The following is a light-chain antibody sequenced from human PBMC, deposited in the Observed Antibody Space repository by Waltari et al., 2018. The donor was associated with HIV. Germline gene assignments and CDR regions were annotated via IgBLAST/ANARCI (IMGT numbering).Light chain of an antibody. V-gene: IGLV2-14*03. CDR1: GADVGGYDY. CDR3: GSHSTDTTLV. Sequence: HSALTQPASVSGSPGQSIAISCTGTGADVGGYDYVSWYQHHPGNAPNLILYYLNIRPSGFSDRFSGSKSGNTASLTISGLQAEDEADYYCGSHSTDTTLVFGGGTKLTV. CDR2: YLN. J-gene: IGLJ2*01.